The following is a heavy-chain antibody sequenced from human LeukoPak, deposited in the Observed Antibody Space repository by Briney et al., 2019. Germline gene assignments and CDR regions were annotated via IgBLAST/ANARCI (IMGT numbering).Heavy chain of an antibody. J-gene: IGHJ4*02. CDR1: GFTFSIYA. CDR2: ISGSGGST. Sequence: GGSLRLSCAASGFTFSIYAMSWVRQAPGKGLEWVSAISGSGGSTYYADSVKGRFTISRDNSKNTLYLRMNSLRAEDTAVYYCANGYDYGDPHDYWGQGTLVTVSS. V-gene: IGHV3-23*01. D-gene: IGHD4-17*01. CDR3: ANGYDYGDPHDY.